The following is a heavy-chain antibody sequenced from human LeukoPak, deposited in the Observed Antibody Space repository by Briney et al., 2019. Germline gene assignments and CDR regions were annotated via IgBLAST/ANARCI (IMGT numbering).Heavy chain of an antibody. CDR2: IYYSGST. V-gene: IGHV4-59*11. CDR3: ARANYFDY. Sequence: SETLSLTCTVSGGSISGHYWSRIRQPPGKGLEWIGDIYYSGSTNYNPSLKSRVTISVDTSKNQFSLKLSSVTAADTAVYHCARANYFDYWGQGTLVTVSS. CDR1: GGSISGHY. J-gene: IGHJ4*02.